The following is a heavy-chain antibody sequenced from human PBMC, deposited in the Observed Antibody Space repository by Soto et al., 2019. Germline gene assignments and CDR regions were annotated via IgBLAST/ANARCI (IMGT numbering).Heavy chain of an antibody. D-gene: IGHD2-2*01. J-gene: IGHJ4*02. CDR2: ISGSGGNT. Sequence: PVGSLRLSCAASGFTFSSYAMNWVRQAPGKGLEWVSAISGSGGNTYYADSVKGRFTISRDNSKNTLCLQMNSLRAEDTAVYYCAKCQKSTTCYVDYWGQGTLVTVSS. CDR1: GFTFSSYA. V-gene: IGHV3-23*01. CDR3: AKCQKSTTCYVDY.